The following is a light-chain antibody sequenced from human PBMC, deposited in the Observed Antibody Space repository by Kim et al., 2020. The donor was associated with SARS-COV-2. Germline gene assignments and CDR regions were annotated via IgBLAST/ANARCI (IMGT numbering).Light chain of an antibody. J-gene: IGKJ5*01. CDR2: DAS. Sequence: LSPGERATRSCRASQSVSSNLAWYQQKPGQAPRLLIYDASNRATGVPARFSGSGSGTDFTLTISSLEPEDFAVYYCRQRSNWPITFGQGTRLEIK. CDR3: RQRSNWPIT. CDR1: QSVSSN. V-gene: IGKV3-11*01.